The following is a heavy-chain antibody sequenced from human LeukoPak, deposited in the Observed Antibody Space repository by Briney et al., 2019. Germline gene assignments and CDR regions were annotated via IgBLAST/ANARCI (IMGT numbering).Heavy chain of an antibody. CDR1: GFTFSSYA. D-gene: IGHD2-2*01. CDR2: ISGSGGST. V-gene: IGHV3-23*01. Sequence: GGSPRLSCAASGFTFSSYAMSWVRQAPGKGLEWVSAISGSGGSTYYADSVKGRFTISRDNSKNTLYLQMNSLRAEDTAVYYCAKDLYCSSTSCSLFDYWGQGTLVTVSS. J-gene: IGHJ4*02. CDR3: AKDLYCSSTSCSLFDY.